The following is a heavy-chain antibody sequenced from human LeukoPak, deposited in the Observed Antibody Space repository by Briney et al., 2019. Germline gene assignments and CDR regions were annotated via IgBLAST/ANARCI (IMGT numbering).Heavy chain of an antibody. D-gene: IGHD4-17*01. J-gene: IGHJ5*02. CDR2: IYYSGST. CDR3: ASLPTVNTSDR. CDR1: GGSISSSSYY. Sequence: TSETLSLTCTVSGGSISSSSYYWGWIRQPPGKGLEWIGSIYYSGSTYYNPSLKSRVTISVDTSKNQFALRLSSVTAADTAVYYCASLPTVNTSDRWGQGTLVTVSS. V-gene: IGHV4-39*06.